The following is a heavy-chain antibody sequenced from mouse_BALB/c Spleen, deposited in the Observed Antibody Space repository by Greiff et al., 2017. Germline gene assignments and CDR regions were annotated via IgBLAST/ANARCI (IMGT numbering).Heavy chain of an antibody. CDR1: GFTFSDYG. CDR2: IGNLAYSI. V-gene: IGHV5-15*02. Sequence: EVQVVESGGGLVQPGGSRKISCAASGFTFSDYGMAWVRQAPGKGPEWVAFIGNLAYSIYYADTVTGRFTISRENAKNTLYLEMSSLKSEDTAMYYFARLYRYVGFDYGGQGTTLTVSS. J-gene: IGHJ2*01. CDR3: ARLYRYVGFDY. D-gene: IGHD2-14*01.